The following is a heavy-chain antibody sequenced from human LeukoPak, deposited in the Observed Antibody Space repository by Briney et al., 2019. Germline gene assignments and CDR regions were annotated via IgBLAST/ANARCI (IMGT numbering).Heavy chain of an antibody. CDR1: GGSISSGDYY. V-gene: IGHV4-30-4*08. CDR2: IYYSGST. D-gene: IGHD2-2*02. Sequence: SETLSLTCTVSGGSISSGDYYWSWIRQPPGKGLEWIGYIYYSGSTYYNPPLKSRVTISVDTSKNQFSLKLSSVTAADTAVYYCARIYCSSTSCYNENWFDPWGQGTLVTVSS. CDR3: ARIYCSSTSCYNENWFDP. J-gene: IGHJ5*02.